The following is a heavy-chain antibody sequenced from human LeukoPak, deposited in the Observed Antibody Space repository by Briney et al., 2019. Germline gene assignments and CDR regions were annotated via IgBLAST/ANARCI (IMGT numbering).Heavy chain of an antibody. Sequence: PGGSLRLSCAASGFTFRSYVVSWVRQAPGKGLEWVSVIYSGGSTYYADSVKGRFTISRDNSKNTLYLQMNSLRAEDTAVYYCARVIWSGYSPYYFDYWGQGTLVSVSS. CDR1: GFTFRSYV. CDR2: IYSGGST. V-gene: IGHV3-53*01. D-gene: IGHD3-3*01. J-gene: IGHJ4*02. CDR3: ARVIWSGYSPYYFDY.